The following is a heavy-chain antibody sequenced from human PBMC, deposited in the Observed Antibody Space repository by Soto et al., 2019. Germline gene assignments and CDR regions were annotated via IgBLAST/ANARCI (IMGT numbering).Heavy chain of an antibody. V-gene: IGHV1-69*01. J-gene: IGHJ3*02. CDR2: FIPVFTTA. CDR3: ARDGVDVSRTTVRHGALDI. Sequence: QVQLVQSGAEVKKPGSSVKVSCKASGGSFSTYGISWVRQAPGQGLEWMGGFIPVFTTAKYAQKFQGRVSITADESTYTAYMELSSLRSEDTAVYFCARDGVDVSRTTVRHGALDIWGQGIVVTVSS. CDR1: GGSFSTYG. D-gene: IGHD4-17*01.